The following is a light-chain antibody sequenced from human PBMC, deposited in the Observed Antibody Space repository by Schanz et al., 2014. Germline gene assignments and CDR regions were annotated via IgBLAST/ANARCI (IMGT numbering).Light chain of an antibody. CDR2: VAS. V-gene: IGKV3-20*01. CDR1: QSVSASY. CDR3: QQYNNWPPWT. Sequence: EIVLTQSPGTLSLSPGERATLSCRASQSVSASYLAWYQQKPGQAPRLLISVASIRATGIPDRFSGSGSGTDFTLTISRLEPEDFAVYYCQQYNNWPPWTFGQGTKVEIK. J-gene: IGKJ1*01.